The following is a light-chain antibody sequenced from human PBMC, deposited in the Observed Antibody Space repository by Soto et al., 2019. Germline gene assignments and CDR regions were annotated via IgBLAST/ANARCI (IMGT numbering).Light chain of an antibody. CDR3: QQYGRSPPKT. Sequence: EIVLTQSPGTLSLSPGERATLSCRASHSVSSSYLAWYQQKPGQAPRLLIYGASSRATGIPDRFSGSGSGTDFTLTISRLEPEDFAVYYCQQYGRSPPKTFGQGTKVDI. CDR2: GAS. CDR1: HSVSSSY. J-gene: IGKJ1*01. V-gene: IGKV3-20*01.